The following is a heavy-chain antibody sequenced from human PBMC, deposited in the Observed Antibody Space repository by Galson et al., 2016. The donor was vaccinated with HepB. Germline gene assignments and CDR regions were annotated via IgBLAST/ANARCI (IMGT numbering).Heavy chain of an antibody. Sequence: SLRLSCAASGFTFSSYNMHWVRQAPGKGLEWVAIISFDENNKYYADSVKDRFTISRDNSRYTLYLQMDSLRPEDTALYYCARELSAVADYWGQGTLVTVPS. CDR1: GFTFSSYN. J-gene: IGHJ4*02. D-gene: IGHD6-19*01. CDR3: ARELSAVADY. V-gene: IGHV3-30-3*01. CDR2: ISFDENNK.